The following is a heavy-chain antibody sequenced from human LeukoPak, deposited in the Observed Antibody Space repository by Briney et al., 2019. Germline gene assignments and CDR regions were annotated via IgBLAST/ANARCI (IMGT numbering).Heavy chain of an antibody. CDR1: GYTFIGYY. D-gene: IGHD2-2*01. J-gene: IGHJ4*02. CDR2: INPQSGGT. Sequence: ASVKVSCKASGYTFIGYYVHWVRQAPGQGLEWMGWINPQSGGTKYAQKFQGRVTMTRDTSINTAYMDLSRLRSGDTAVYYCARGSCSSTSCHDFDYWGQGTLVIVSS. CDR3: ARGSCSSTSCHDFDY. V-gene: IGHV1-2*02.